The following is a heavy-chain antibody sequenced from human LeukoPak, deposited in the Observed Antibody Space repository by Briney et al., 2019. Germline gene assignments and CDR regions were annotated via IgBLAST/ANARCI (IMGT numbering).Heavy chain of an antibody. Sequence: SETLSLTCTVSGGSISSYYWSWIRQPPGKGLEWIGYIYYSGSTNHNPSLKSRVTISVDTSKNQFSLKLSSVTAADTAVYYCARSPTVRGVMNYWGQGTLVTVSS. J-gene: IGHJ4*02. CDR2: IYYSGST. V-gene: IGHV4-59*08. CDR3: ARSPTVRGVMNY. D-gene: IGHD3-10*01. CDR1: GGSISSYY.